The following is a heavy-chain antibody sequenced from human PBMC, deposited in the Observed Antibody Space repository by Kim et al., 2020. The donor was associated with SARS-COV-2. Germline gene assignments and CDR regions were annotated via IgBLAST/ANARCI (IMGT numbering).Heavy chain of an antibody. Sequence: SGPTLVNPTQTLTLTCTFSGFSLSTTGLGVVWIRQPPGKTLECLALIYWDDNKKYNPSLQTRLTITKDTSKNQVVLETTRLDPVDTATYFCARVVAALPVNGAFDVWGQGTMVTVSS. CDR1: GFSLSTTGLG. D-gene: IGHD2-21*01. J-gene: IGHJ3*01. CDR2: IYWDDNK. V-gene: IGHV2-5*02. CDR3: ARVVAALPVNGAFDV.